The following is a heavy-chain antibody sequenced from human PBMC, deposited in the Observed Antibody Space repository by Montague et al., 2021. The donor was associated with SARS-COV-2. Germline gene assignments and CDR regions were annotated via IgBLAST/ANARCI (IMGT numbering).Heavy chain of an antibody. V-gene: IGHV3-48*03. D-gene: IGHD2-15*01. J-gene: IGHJ2*01. Sequence: SLRLSCAASGFTVTTYDMNWVRQAPGRGLEWVSYITDSGTTMYYXDSVKGRFTVSRDNARNSLFLQMNSLRVEDTAVYYCVRETSSGGFGFTFDLWGRGTPVTVSS. CDR2: ITDSGTTM. CDR3: VRETSSGGFGFTFDL. CDR1: GFTVTTYD.